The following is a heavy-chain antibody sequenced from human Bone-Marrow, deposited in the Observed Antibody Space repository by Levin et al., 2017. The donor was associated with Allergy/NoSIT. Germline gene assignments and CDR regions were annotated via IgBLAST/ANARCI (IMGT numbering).Heavy chain of an antibody. Sequence: ASVKVSCAASGFTYNNFNMNWVRQAPGKGLEWVSSISSRSSYIYYADSVKGRFTISRDNAKNSLYLQMNSLRAEDTAVYYCARDSRAGDYFYYYYMDVWGKGTTVTVSS. J-gene: IGHJ6*03. CDR1: GFTYNNFN. D-gene: IGHD6-19*01. CDR3: ARDSRAGDYFYYYYMDV. CDR2: ISSRSSYI. V-gene: IGHV3-21*01.